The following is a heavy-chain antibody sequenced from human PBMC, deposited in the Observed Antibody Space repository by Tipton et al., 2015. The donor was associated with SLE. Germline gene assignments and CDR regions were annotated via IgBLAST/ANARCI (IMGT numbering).Heavy chain of an antibody. V-gene: IGHV4-59*01. CDR1: GGSISSYY. CDR3: ARDGTVGASKDYYYYMDV. J-gene: IGHJ6*03. CDR2: IYYSGST. D-gene: IGHD1-26*01. Sequence: TLSLTYTVSGGSISSYYWSWIRQPPGKGLEWNGYIYYSGSTNYNPSLKSRVTISVDTSKNQFSLKLSSVTAADTAVYYCARDGTVGASKDYYYYMDVWGKGTTVTVSS.